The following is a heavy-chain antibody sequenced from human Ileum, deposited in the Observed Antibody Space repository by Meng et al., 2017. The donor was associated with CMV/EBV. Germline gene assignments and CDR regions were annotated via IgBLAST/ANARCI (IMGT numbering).Heavy chain of an antibody. Sequence: GSLKISCAASGFTFSSYGMSWVRQAPGKGLEWVSTINGSGGSTYYADSVKGRFTISRDNSKNMLYLQMNSLRAEDTAVYYCAKGTYSSGYYASDYWGQGTLVTVSS. CDR1: GFTFSSYG. CDR3: AKGTYSSGYYASDY. D-gene: IGHD3-22*01. V-gene: IGHV3-23*01. CDR2: INGSGGST. J-gene: IGHJ4*02.